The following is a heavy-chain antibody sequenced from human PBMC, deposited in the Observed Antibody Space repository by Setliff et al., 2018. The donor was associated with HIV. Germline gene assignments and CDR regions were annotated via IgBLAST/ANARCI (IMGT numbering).Heavy chain of an antibody. Sequence: PSETLSLTCAVYGGSFSGYYWSWNRQPPGKGLGWIGEITHKRITDYNPSLKSRVTISVDTSKNQISLKVTPVTASDIAVYYCARTVRREFRTNVGDHYYFYMGVWGKGTTVTVSS. J-gene: IGHJ6*03. CDR2: ITHKRIT. D-gene: IGHD2-21*02. V-gene: IGHV4-34*01. CDR3: ARTVRREFRTNVGDHYYFYMGV. CDR1: GGSFSGYY.